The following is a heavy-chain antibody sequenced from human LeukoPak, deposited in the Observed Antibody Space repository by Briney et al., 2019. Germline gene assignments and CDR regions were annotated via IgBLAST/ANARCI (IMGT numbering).Heavy chain of an antibody. J-gene: IGHJ6*02. CDR3: ARRVGGYSYGYYYYGMDV. D-gene: IGHD5-18*01. V-gene: IGHV1-18*04. Sequence: ASVKVSCKASGYTFTSYYMHWVRQAPGQGLEWMGWISAYNGNTNYAQKLQGRVTMTTDTSTSTAYMELRSLRSDDTAVYYCARRVGGYSYGYYYYGMDVWGQGTTVTVSS. CDR2: ISAYNGNT. CDR1: GYTFTSYY.